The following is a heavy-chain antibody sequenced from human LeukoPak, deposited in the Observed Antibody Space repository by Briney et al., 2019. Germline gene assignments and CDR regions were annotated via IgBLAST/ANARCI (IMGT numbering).Heavy chain of an antibody. CDR1: GYTFTSYF. CDR3: ARDPTMATMPFYY. D-gene: IGHD5-12*01. Sequence: ASVKVSCKASGYTFTSYFMHWVRQAPGQGLEWMGIINPGGGSTRNTQKFQGRVTMTRDTSTSTVYMELSSLTSEDTAVYYCARDPTMATMPFYYWGQGTLVTVSS. CDR2: INPGGGST. V-gene: IGHV1-46*01. J-gene: IGHJ4*02.